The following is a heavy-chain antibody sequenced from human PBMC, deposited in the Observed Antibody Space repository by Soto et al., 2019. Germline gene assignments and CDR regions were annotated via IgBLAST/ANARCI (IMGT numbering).Heavy chain of an antibody. V-gene: IGHV3-23*01. D-gene: IGHD3-10*01. CDR3: APPPMVRGVIDY. Sequence: GGSLRLSCAASGFTFSSYAMSWVRQAPGKGLEWVSAISGSGGSTYYADSVKGRFTISRDNSKNTLYLQMNSLRAEDTAVYYCAPPPMVRGVIDYWGQGTLVTVSS. CDR1: GFTFSSYA. J-gene: IGHJ4*02. CDR2: ISGSGGST.